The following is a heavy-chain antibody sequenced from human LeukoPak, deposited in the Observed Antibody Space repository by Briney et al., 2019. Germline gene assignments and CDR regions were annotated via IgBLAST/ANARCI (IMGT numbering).Heavy chain of an antibody. D-gene: IGHD4-17*01. V-gene: IGHV3-23*01. CDR2: ISASGGTT. Sequence: GGSLRLSCAASGFTFSNYAMNWVRQAPGKGLEWVSVISASGGTTYYVDSVRGRFTISRDNSKNTLSLQMNSLRAEDAAVYYSAREAKDYGVYVPFDYWGQGTLVTVSP. CDR3: AREAKDYGVYVPFDY. CDR1: GFTFSNYA. J-gene: IGHJ4*02.